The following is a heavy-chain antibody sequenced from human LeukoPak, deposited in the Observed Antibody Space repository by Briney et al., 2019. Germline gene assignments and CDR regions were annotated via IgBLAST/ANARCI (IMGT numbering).Heavy chain of an antibody. CDR3: ASLVLRSYYYYMDV. CDR1: GGTFSSYA. CDR2: IIPIFGTA. V-gene: IGHV1-69*05. J-gene: IGHJ6*03. Sequence: SVKVSCKASGGTFSSYAISWVRQAPGQGLEWMGRIIPIFGTANYAQKFQGRVTITTDESTSSAYMELSSLRSEDTAVYYCASLVLRSYYYYMDVWGKGTTVTVSS. D-gene: IGHD1-14*01.